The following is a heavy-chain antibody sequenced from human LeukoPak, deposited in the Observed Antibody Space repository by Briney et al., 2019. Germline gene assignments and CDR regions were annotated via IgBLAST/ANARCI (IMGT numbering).Heavy chain of an antibody. J-gene: IGHJ6*02. CDR1: GGSFSGYY. V-gene: IGHV4-34*01. CDR2: INHSGST. D-gene: IGHD3-9*01. Sequence: PSETLSLTCAVYGGSFSGYYWSWIRQPPGKGLEWIGEINHSGSTNYNPSLKSRVTISVDTSKNQFSLKLSSVTAADTAVYYCARGRRLLRYFDWLPPSYYYYGMDVWGQGTTVTVSS. CDR3: ARGRRLLRYFDWLPPSYYYYGMDV.